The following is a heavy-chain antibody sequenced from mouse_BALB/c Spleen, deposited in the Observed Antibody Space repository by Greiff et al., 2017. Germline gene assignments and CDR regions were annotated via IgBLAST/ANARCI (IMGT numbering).Heavy chain of an antibody. CDR1: GFSLTSYG. CDR3: ARDRTTVVDAMDY. Sequence: VKLMESGPGLVAPSQSLSITCTVSGFSLTSYGVHWVRQPPGKGLEWLGVIWAGGSTNYNSALMSRLSISKDNSKSQVFLKMNSLQTDDTAMYYCARDRTTVVDAMDYWGQGTSVTVSS. D-gene: IGHD1-1*01. V-gene: IGHV2-9*02. CDR2: IWAGGST. J-gene: IGHJ4*01.